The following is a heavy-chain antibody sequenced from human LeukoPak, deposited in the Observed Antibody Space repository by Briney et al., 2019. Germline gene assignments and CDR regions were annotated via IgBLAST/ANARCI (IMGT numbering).Heavy chain of an antibody. CDR3: AKEPAD. CDR1: GFTVSSNY. Sequence: GGSLRLSCAASGFTVSSNYMSWVRQAPGKGLEWVAVIWYDGSNKYYADSVKGRFTISRDNSKNTLYLQMNSLRVEDTAIYYCAKEPADWGQGTLVTVSS. J-gene: IGHJ4*02. CDR2: IWYDGSNK. V-gene: IGHV3-33*06.